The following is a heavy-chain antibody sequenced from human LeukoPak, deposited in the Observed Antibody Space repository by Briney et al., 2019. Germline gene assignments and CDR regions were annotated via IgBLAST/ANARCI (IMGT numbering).Heavy chain of an antibody. CDR3: ARNSSSSSRSFDY. J-gene: IGHJ4*02. Sequence: SETLSLTCTVSGGSISSSSYYWGWIRQPPGKGLEWIESIYYSGSTSYNPSLKSRVTISVDTSKKQLSLKLTSVTAADTAVYYCARNSSSSSRSFDYWGQGTLVTVSS. D-gene: IGHD6-6*01. CDR2: IYYSGST. V-gene: IGHV4-39*01. CDR1: GGSISSSSYY.